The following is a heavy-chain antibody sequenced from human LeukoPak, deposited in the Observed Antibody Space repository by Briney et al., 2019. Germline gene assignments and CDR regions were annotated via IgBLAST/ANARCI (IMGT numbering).Heavy chain of an antibody. CDR2: FDPEDGET. D-gene: IGHD3-22*01. Sequence: ASVKVSCKVSGYTLTELSMHWVRQAPGKGLEWMGGFDPEDGETIYAQKFQGRVTMTEDTSTDTAYTELSSLRSEDTAVYYCATALYDSSGYYFLDYWGQGTLVTVSS. V-gene: IGHV1-24*01. J-gene: IGHJ4*02. CDR1: GYTLTELS. CDR3: ATALYDSSGYYFLDY.